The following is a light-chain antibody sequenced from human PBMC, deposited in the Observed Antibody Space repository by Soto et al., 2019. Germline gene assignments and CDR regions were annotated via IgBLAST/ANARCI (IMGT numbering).Light chain of an antibody. V-gene: IGKV3-20*01. CDR2: GAS. CDR1: QSVSSSY. Sequence: EIVLTQTPGTLSLSPGERATLSCRASQSVSSSYLAWYQLKPGQAPRLLIYGASSRATGIPDRFSGSGSGTDFTLTISRLEPEDFAVYYCQQYGSSPGTFGQGTKVEIK. J-gene: IGKJ1*01. CDR3: QQYGSSPGT.